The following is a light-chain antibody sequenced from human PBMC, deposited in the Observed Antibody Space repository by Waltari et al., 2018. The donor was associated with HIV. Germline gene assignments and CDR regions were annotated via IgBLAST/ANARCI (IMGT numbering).Light chain of an antibody. Sequence: GQSITISCTGTSSDVGSYNLVSWYQQHPGKAPKLMIYEVTKRPSGVSNRFSGSKSGNTASLTISGLQAEDEADYYCCSYSGTSTLVFGGGTKLTVL. CDR2: EVT. J-gene: IGLJ2*01. CDR3: CSYSGTSTLV. CDR1: SSDVGSYNL. V-gene: IGLV2-23*02.